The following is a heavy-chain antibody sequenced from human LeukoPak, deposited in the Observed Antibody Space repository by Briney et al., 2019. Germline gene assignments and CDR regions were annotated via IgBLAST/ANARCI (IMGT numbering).Heavy chain of an antibody. CDR2: INPSGGRT. CDR1: GYTFTRYY. Sequence: GASVKVSCKASGYTFTRYYLHWVRQAPGQGLEWMGIINPSGGRTNNAQQFQGRVTMTRDTSTSTVYMQLSSLGSEDTAVYYCARDLAIAAAPYGMDVWGQGTTVTVSS. J-gene: IGHJ6*02. CDR3: ARDLAIAAAPYGMDV. D-gene: IGHD6-13*01. V-gene: IGHV1-46*01.